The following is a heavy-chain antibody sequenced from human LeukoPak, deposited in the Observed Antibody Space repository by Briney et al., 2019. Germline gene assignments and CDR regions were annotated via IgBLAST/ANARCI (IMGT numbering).Heavy chain of an antibody. J-gene: IGHJ4*02. CDR1: GFTFSSYA. Sequence: PGGSLRLSCAASGFTFSSYAMSWVRQAPGKGLEWVANIKHDGSEKYYVDSVKGRFTISRDNAKNSLDLQMNSLRVEDTAVYYCVTTQTFDYWGQGTLVTVSS. CDR3: VTTQTFDY. CDR2: IKHDGSEK. V-gene: IGHV3-7*02.